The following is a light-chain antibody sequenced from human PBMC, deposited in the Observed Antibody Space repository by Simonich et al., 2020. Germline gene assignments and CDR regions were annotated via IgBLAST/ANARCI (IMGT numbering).Light chain of an antibody. CDR3: QQYGSSPRT. CDR1: PSVSSSY. V-gene: IGKV3D-20*01. CDR2: EAS. Sequence: EIVLTQSPGTLSLSPGEKTTLSCRASPSVSSSYLAWYHNKPGLAPRLLIYEASSSATGIPDRFSGSGSGTDFTITISRLEPEDFAVYYCQQYGSSPRTFGQGTKVEIK. J-gene: IGKJ1*01.